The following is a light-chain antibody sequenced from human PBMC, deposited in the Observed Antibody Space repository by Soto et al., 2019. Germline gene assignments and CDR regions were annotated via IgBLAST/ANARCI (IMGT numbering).Light chain of an antibody. CDR2: LGS. J-gene: IGKJ1*01. Sequence: DIVMTQSPLSLPVTPGEPASISCRSSQSLLHSNGYNYLDWYLQKPGQSPQVLIYLGSNRASGVPDRFSGSGSGANLTLKISRVEAEDVGLYYFSQPLQTPWTFGHGTKVEIK. CDR3: SQPLQTPWT. V-gene: IGKV2-28*01. CDR1: QSLLHSNGYNY.